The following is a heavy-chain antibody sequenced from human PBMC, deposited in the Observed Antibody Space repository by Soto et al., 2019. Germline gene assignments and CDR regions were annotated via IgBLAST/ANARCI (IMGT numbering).Heavy chain of an antibody. Sequence: GGSLRLSCAASGFTFSNYAMSWVRQAPGKGLEWVSAISGSGDSTYYADSVKGRFTISRDNSKNTLYLQMNGLSAEDTAIYYCAKGRSYYYYYGVDVWGQGITVTVSS. CDR1: GFTFSNYA. CDR3: AKGRSYYYYYGVDV. CDR2: ISGSGDST. V-gene: IGHV3-23*01. J-gene: IGHJ6*02.